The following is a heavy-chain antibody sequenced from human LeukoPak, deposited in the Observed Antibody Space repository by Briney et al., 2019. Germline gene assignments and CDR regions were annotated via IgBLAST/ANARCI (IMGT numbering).Heavy chain of an antibody. CDR2: ISYDGSNK. V-gene: IGHV3-30*18. CDR3: AKGRSVVVPATPEFDY. Sequence: GGSLRLSCAASGFTFSTYGIHWVRQAPGKGLEWVAVISYDGSNKYYADSVKGRFTISRDNSENTLYLQMNSLRAEDTAVYYCAKGRSVVVPATPEFDYWGQGTLVTVSS. CDR1: GFTFSTYG. D-gene: IGHD2-15*01. J-gene: IGHJ4*02.